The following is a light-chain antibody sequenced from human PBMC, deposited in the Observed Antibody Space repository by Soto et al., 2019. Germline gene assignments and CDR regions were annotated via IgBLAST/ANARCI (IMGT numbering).Light chain of an antibody. CDR3: QQYGGSLT. CDR2: DAS. Sequence: EIVLTQSPATLSLSPGERATLSCGASQSISSYLVWYQQKPGLAPRLLIYDASSRATGIPDRFSGSGSGTDFTLTISRLEPEDFAVYYCQQYGGSLTFGPGTQVDIK. J-gene: IGKJ3*01. V-gene: IGKV3D-20*01. CDR1: QSISSY.